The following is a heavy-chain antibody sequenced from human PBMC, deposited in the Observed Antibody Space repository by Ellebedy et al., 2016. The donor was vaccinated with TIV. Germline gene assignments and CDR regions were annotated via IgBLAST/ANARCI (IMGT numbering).Heavy chain of an antibody. CDR2: LYQSGST. CDR3: ARMDYYDSGSPFDY. V-gene: IGHV4-39*01. D-gene: IGHD3-10*01. J-gene: IGHJ4*02. Sequence: MPSETLSLTCTVSGGSINIGAFYWGWVRQPPGKGLEWVGALYQSGSTYYNPSLKTRATLSVDTSKNQFSLKVTSVTDADTAVYYCARMDYYDSGSPFDYWGQGILVTVSS. CDR1: GGSINIGAFY.